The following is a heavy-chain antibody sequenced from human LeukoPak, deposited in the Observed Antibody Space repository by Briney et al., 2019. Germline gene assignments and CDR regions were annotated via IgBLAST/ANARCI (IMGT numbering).Heavy chain of an antibody. CDR3: AKEMGTTYYYYGMDV. CDR2: ISYDGSNK. J-gene: IGHJ6*02. D-gene: IGHD7-27*01. Sequence: GGSLRLSCAASGFTFSSYGMHWVRQAPGKGLEWVAVISYDGSNKYYADSVKGRFTISRDNSENTLYLQMNSLRAEDTAVYYCAKEMGTTYYYYGMDVWGQGTTVTVSS. V-gene: IGHV3-30*18. CDR1: GFTFSSYG.